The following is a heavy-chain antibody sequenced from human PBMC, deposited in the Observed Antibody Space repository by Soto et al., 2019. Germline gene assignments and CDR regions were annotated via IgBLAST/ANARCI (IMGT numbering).Heavy chain of an antibody. D-gene: IGHD3-3*01. CDR1: GFTFSSYW. Sequence: GGSLRLSCAASGFTFSSYWMHWVRQAPGKGLVWVSRINSDGSSTSYADSVKGRFTISRDNAKNTLYLQMNSLRAEDTAAYYCARVRFPYGMDVWGQGTTVTGSS. CDR3: ARVRFPYGMDV. CDR2: INSDGSST. V-gene: IGHV3-74*01. J-gene: IGHJ6*02.